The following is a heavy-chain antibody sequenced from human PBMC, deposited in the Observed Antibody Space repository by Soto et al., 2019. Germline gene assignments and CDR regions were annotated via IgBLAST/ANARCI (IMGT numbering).Heavy chain of an antibody. CDR3: ARAGFSNGFYGTFDY. J-gene: IGHJ4*02. Sequence: SETLSLTCAVDGGSFNSYYWSWSRQPPGKGLEWIAEINHRGSSNRNPALESRITISVDTSKNQFSLELNSVTAADTAVYYCARAGFSNGFYGTFDYWGQGTLVTVS. CDR2: INHRGSS. CDR1: GGSFNSYY. D-gene: IGHD6-19*01. V-gene: IGHV4-34*01.